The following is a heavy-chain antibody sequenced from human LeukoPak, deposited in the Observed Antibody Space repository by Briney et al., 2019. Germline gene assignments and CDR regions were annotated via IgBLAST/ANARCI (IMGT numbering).Heavy chain of an antibody. CDR1: GGTFSSYA. J-gene: IGHJ4*02. Sequence: SVKVSCKASGGTFSSYAISWVRQAPGQGLEWMGGIIPIFGTANYAQKFQGRVTITTDESTSTAYMELSSLRSEDTAVYYCVLEDYYDSSGLDYWGQGTLVTVSS. CDR2: IIPIFGTA. D-gene: IGHD3-22*01. V-gene: IGHV1-69*05. CDR3: VLEDYYDSSGLDY.